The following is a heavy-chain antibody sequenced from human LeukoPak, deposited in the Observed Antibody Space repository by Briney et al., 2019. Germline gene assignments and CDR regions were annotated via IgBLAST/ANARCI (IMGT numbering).Heavy chain of an antibody. V-gene: IGHV3-33*01. J-gene: IGHJ4*02. CDR2: MWYDGSRE. CDR3: ARDLSFGSLDF. D-gene: IGHD1-26*01. Sequence: GGSLRLSCAASGFILGTHGMHWVRQAPGKGLEWVAGMWYDGSREDYADSVKGRFTISRDMSKNTLNLQMNSLRVEDTAMSYCARDLSFGSLDFRGQGTLVTVSS. CDR1: GFILGTHG.